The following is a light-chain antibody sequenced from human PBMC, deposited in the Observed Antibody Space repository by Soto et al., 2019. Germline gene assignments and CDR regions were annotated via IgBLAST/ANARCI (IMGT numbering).Light chain of an antibody. V-gene: IGLV2-14*01. CDR1: SSDIGGYNY. J-gene: IGLJ2*01. CDR2: DVR. Sequence: QSALTQPASMSGSPGQSITISCTGTSSDIGGYNYISWYQQLPGKAPKFIIYDVRNRPSGVSNRFSGSRSGNTASLTISGLQAEDEADYYCSSYTSSSPVIFGGGTKLTVL. CDR3: SSYTSSSPVI.